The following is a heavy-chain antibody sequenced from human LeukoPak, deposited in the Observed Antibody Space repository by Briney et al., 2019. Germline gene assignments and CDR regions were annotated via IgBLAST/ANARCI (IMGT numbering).Heavy chain of an antibody. CDR3: AKGDIVVVVAAIDY. CDR2: ISYDGSNK. CDR1: GFTFSSYG. Sequence: GRSLRLSCAASGFTFSSYGMHWVRQAPGKGLEWVAVISYDGSNKYYADSVKGRFTISRDNSKNTLYLQMNSLRAEDTAVYYCAKGDIVVVVAAIDYWGQGTLVTVSS. D-gene: IGHD2-15*01. V-gene: IGHV3-30*18. J-gene: IGHJ4*02.